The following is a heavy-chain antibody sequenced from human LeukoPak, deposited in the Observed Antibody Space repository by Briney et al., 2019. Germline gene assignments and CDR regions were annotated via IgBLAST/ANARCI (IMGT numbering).Heavy chain of an antibody. CDR2: IYHSGST. CDR3: AADYGSGSYRFDY. V-gene: IGHV4-30-2*01. J-gene: IGHJ4*02. D-gene: IGHD3-10*01. CDR1: GGSISSGDYS. Sequence: TLYLTCAVSGGSISSGDYSWSWIRQPPGKGLEWSGYIYHSGSTLYNPSLKSRATISIDRSKNQFSLRLSSVTAADTAVYYCAADYGSGSYRFDYRGQGTLVTVSS.